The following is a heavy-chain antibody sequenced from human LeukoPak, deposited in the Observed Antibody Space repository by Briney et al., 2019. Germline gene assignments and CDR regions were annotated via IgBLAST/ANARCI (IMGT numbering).Heavy chain of an antibody. CDR2: IYYSGST. D-gene: IGHD6-13*01. J-gene: IGHJ5*02. CDR3: ARGCSAGTPHNWFDP. Sequence: KPSETLSLTCTVSGGSIGGYYWSWIRQPPGKGLEWIGYIYYSGSTNYNPSLKSRVTISVDTSKNQFSLKLSSVTAADTAVYYCARGCSAGTPHNWFDPWGQGTLVTVSS. CDR1: GGSIGGYY. V-gene: IGHV4-59*01.